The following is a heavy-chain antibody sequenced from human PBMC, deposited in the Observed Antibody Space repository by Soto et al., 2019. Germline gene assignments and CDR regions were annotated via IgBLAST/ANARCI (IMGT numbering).Heavy chain of an antibody. CDR1: GDSVSSNSAA. J-gene: IGHJ6*02. CDR2: TYYRSKWYN. CDR3: GRVEREGSGSHYYYGMDV. Sequence: SQTLSLTCAISGDSVSSNSAAWNWIRQSPSRGLEWLGRTYYRSKWYNDYAVSVKSRITINPDTSKNQFSLQLNSVTPEDTAVYYCGRVEREGSGSHYYYGMDVWGQGTTVTVSS. V-gene: IGHV6-1*01. D-gene: IGHD3-10*01.